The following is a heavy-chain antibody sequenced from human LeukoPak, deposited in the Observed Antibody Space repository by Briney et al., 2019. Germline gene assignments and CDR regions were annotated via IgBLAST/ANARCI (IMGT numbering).Heavy chain of an antibody. CDR1: GFTFSSYS. CDR3: ARDFSVATTDY. CDR2: ISSSRSYI. Sequence: GGSLRLSCAASGFTFSSYSMNWVRQAPGKGLEWVSFISSSRSYIYYADSVKGRFTISRDNAKNSLYLQMNSLRAEDTAVYYCARDFSVATTDYWGQGTLVTVSS. D-gene: IGHD5-12*01. V-gene: IGHV3-21*01. J-gene: IGHJ4*02.